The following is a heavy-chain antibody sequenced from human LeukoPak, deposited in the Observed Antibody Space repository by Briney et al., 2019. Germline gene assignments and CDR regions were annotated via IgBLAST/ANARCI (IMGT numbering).Heavy chain of an antibody. J-gene: IGHJ6*02. V-gene: IGHV4-34*01. CDR1: GGSFSGYY. CDR3: ARLKAQGKYYDFWSGYYITLGSPYGMDV. CDR2: INHSGST. D-gene: IGHD3-3*01. Sequence: TPSETLSLTCAVYGGSFSGYYWSWIRQPPGKGLEWIGEINHSGSTNYNPSLKSRVTISVDTSKNQFSLKLSSVTAADTAVYYCARLKAQGKYYDFWSGYYITLGSPYGMDVWGQGTTVTVSS.